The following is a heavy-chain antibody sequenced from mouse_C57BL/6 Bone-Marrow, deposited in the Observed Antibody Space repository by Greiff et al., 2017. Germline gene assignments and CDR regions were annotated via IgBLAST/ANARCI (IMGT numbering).Heavy chain of an antibody. CDR2: IDPSDSYT. CDR3: ARGIYYDYDEHFDY. J-gene: IGHJ2*01. V-gene: IGHV1-59*01. Sequence: QVQLQQPGAELVRPGTSVKLSCKASGYTFTSYWMHWVKQRPGQGLEWIGVIDPSDSYTTYNQKFTGKATLTVDTYSSTAYMHLSSLTSEYAAAYYCARGIYYDYDEHFDYWGQGTTLTVSA. D-gene: IGHD2-4*01. CDR1: GYTFTSYW.